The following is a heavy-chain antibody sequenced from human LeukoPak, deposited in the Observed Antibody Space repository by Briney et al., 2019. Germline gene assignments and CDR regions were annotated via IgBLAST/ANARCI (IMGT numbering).Heavy chain of an antibody. Sequence: GGSLRLSCAASGFTFSSYGMHWVRQAPGKGLEWVAVISYDGSNKYYADSVKGRFTISRDNSKNTLYLQMNSLRAEDTAVYYCAKGEYSYGYEAFDIWGQGTMVAVSS. CDR1: GFTFSSYG. CDR2: ISYDGSNK. J-gene: IGHJ3*02. D-gene: IGHD5-18*01. V-gene: IGHV3-30*18. CDR3: AKGEYSYGYEAFDI.